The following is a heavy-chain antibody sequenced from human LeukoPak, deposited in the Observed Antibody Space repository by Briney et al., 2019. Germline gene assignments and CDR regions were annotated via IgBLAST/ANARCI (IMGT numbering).Heavy chain of an antibody. V-gene: IGHV3-9*01. D-gene: IGHD6-13*01. CDR3: AKDQAAAGPFYYFDY. CDR1: GFTFDDYA. Sequence: AGGSLRLSCAASGFTFDDYAMHWVRQAPGKGLEWVSGISWNSGSIGYADSVKGRFTISRDNAKNSLYLQMNSLRAEDTASYYCAKDQAAAGPFYYFDYWGQGTLVTVSS. CDR2: ISWNSGSI. J-gene: IGHJ4*02.